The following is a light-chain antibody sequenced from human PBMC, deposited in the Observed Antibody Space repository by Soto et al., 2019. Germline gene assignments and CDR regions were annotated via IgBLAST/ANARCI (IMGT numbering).Light chain of an antibody. Sequence: EIVLTQSPATLSLSPGERATLSCRASQSVSSSLAWYQQKPGQVPRLLIYYASNRATGIPARFSGSGSGTDFTLTISSLEPEDFAVYYCEQRSNWPPITFGQGARLEIK. CDR2: YAS. J-gene: IGKJ5*01. V-gene: IGKV3-11*01. CDR1: QSVSSS. CDR3: EQRSNWPPIT.